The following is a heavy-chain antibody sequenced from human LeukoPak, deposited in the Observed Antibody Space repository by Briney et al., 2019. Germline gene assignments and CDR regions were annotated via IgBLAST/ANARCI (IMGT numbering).Heavy chain of an antibody. CDR1: GFTFSSYW. J-gene: IGHJ6*04. D-gene: IGHD3-9*01. V-gene: IGHV3-7*03. Sequence: GGSLRLSCAASGFTFSSYWMSWVRQAPGKGLEWVANIKQDGSEKYYVDSVKGRVTISRDNAKNSLYLQMNSQRAEDTAVYYCASLYYDILTGYDYYGMDVWGKGTTVTVSS. CDR2: IKQDGSEK. CDR3: ASLYYDILTGYDYYGMDV.